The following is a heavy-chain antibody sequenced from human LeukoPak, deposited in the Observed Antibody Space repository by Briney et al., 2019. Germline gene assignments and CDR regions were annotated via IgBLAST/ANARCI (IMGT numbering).Heavy chain of an antibody. J-gene: IGHJ4*02. V-gene: IGHV1-2*02. CDR1: GYTFTGYY. CDR2: INHNSGGT. D-gene: IGHD3-22*01. CDR3: ARDRGPLYYYDSSGYPLYYFDY. Sequence: ASVKVSCKASGYTFTGYYMHWVRQAPGQGLEWMGWINHNSGGTNYAQKFQGRVTMTRDTSISTAYMELSRLRSDDTAVYYCARDRGPLYYYDSSGYPLYYFDYWGQGTLVTVSS.